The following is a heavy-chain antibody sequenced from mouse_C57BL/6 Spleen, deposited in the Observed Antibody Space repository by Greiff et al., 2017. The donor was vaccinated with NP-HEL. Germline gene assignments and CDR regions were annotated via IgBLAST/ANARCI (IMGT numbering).Heavy chain of an antibody. CDR3: ARDKDGDYEGSGYFDF. CDR1: GFTFSSYA. V-gene: IGHV5-4*01. J-gene: IGHJ1*03. CDR2: ISDGGSYT. D-gene: IGHD2-13*01. Sequence: EVQLVESGGGLVKPGGSLKLSCAASGFTFSSYAMSWVRQTPEKRLEWVATISDGGSYTYYPDNVKGRFTISRDNAKNNLYLQMSHLKSEDTAMYYCARDKDGDYEGSGYFDFWGTGTTVTVSS.